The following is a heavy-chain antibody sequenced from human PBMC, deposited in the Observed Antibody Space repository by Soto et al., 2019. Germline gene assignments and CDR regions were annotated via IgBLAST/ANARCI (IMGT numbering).Heavy chain of an antibody. Sequence: GSLRLSCAASGFTLRSYSMNWVRQAPGKGLEWVSYISSSSGTKYYADSVKGRFTISRDNAMNSLYLQMNSLRDEDTAVYYCARSYDDSSGFTADYWGQGSLVTVSS. CDR2: ISSSSGTK. CDR3: ARSYDDSSGFTADY. D-gene: IGHD3-22*01. J-gene: IGHJ4*02. V-gene: IGHV3-48*02. CDR1: GFTLRSYS.